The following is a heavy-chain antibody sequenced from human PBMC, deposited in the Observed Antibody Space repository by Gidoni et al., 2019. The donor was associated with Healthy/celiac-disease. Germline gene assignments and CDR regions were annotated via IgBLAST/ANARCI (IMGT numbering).Heavy chain of an antibody. Sequence: QVQLQQWGAGLLKPSETLSLTCAVYGGSFSGYYWSWIRPPPGKGLEWIGEINHSGSTNYNPPLKSRFTISVDTSKNQFSLKLSSVTAADTAVYYCARGRGTMVRGVYYYYYMDVWGKGTTVTVSS. CDR3: ARGRGTMVRGVYYYYYMDV. CDR1: GGSFSGYY. V-gene: IGHV4-34*01. D-gene: IGHD3-10*01. J-gene: IGHJ6*03. CDR2: INHSGST.